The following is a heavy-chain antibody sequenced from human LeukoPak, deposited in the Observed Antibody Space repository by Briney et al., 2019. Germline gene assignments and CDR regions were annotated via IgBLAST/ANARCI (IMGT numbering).Heavy chain of an antibody. V-gene: IGHV5-51*01. Sequence: GESLKISCKGSGYSFTNYWIGWVRQMPGKGLEWMGIIYPSDSDTRYSLSFQGQVTISADKSISTAYLQWSSLKASDTAIYYYARQGGSSAAVFWGQGTLVTVSS. CDR2: IYPSDSDT. CDR1: GYSFTNYW. J-gene: IGHJ4*02. CDR3: ARQGGSSAAVF. D-gene: IGHD6-6*01.